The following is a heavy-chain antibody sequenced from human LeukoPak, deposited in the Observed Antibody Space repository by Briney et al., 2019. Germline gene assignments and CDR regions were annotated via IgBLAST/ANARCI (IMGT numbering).Heavy chain of an antibody. CDR2: IYYSGST. CDR1: GGSISSTTYY. V-gene: IGHV4-39*07. CDR3: ASFFETGPNWFDP. Sequence: SETLSLTCTVSGGSISSTTYYWGWIRQPPGKGLEWIGSIYYSGSTYYNPSLESRISISVDTSKNQFSLKLSSVTAADTAVYYCASFFETGPNWFDPWGQGTLVTVSS. J-gene: IGHJ5*02. D-gene: IGHD3-9*01.